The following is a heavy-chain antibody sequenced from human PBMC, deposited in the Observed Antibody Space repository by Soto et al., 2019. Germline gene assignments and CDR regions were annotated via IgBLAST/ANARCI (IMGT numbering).Heavy chain of an antibody. CDR1: GFIVSSNY. CDR2: IYSGGST. J-gene: IGHJ4*02. V-gene: IGHV3-66*01. CDR3: ARVRPYDYVWGSYRPFDY. D-gene: IGHD3-16*02. Sequence: PGGSLRLSCAASGFIVSSNYMSWVRQAPGKGLEWVSVIYSGGSTYYADSVKGRFTISRDNSKNTLYLQMNSLRAEDTAVYYCARVRPYDYVWGSYRPFDYWGQGT.